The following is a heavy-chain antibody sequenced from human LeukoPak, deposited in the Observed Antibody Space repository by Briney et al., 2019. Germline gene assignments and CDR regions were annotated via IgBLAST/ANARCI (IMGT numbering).Heavy chain of an antibody. J-gene: IGHJ4*02. CDR2: IKQDGGER. Sequence: GGSLRLSCAASGFIFSNYWMGWVRQGPGKGLEWVANIKQDGGERYYVDSVKGRFTISRDNAKNSLYLEMNSLRAEDTAVYYCARDRSTYTTNPRYDYWGQGTLVTVSS. CDR1: GFIFSNYW. D-gene: IGHD1-14*01. CDR3: ARDRSTYTTNPRYDY. V-gene: IGHV3-7*01.